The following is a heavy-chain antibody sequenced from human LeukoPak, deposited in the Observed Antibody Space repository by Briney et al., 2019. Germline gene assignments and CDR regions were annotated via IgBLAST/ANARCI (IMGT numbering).Heavy chain of an antibody. Sequence: PGGSLRLSCAASGFTFNVFSMNWIRQAPGKGLEWVSSISSKSQHILYSDSVKDRFTSSRDNAKNSLYLQMNSLRVEDTAIYYCTRFESDFAYYYGMDVWGQGTTVTVSS. CDR3: TRFESDFAYYYGMDV. CDR1: GFTFNVFS. V-gene: IGHV3-21*01. D-gene: IGHD2-21*01. J-gene: IGHJ6*02. CDR2: ISSKSQHI.